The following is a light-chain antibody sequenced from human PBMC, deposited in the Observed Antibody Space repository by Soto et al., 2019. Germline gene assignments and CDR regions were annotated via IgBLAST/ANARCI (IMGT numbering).Light chain of an antibody. V-gene: IGKV3-20*01. Sequence: EIVMTQSPATLSVSAGERATVSCRASQGVSSSLACYQEKPGPAPRPLVYGASSSATGIPDTFSGSGSGTDFTLTISRLEPEYFAVYYCQQHGSSPITFGQGT. J-gene: IGKJ5*01. CDR2: GAS. CDR3: QQHGSSPIT. CDR1: QGVSSS.